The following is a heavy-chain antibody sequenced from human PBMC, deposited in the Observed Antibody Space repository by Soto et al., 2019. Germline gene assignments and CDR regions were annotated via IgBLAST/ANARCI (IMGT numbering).Heavy chain of an antibody. V-gene: IGHV3-23*01. Sequence: EVQLLESGGGLVQPGGSLRLSCAASGFTFSSYAMRWVRQAPVKGLEWVSAISGSGGSTYYADSVKGRFTISRDNSKNTVYLQMNSLRAEDTAVYYCARRGSGSDYDYWGQGTLVSVSS. CDR3: ARRGSGSDYDY. CDR1: GFTFSSYA. CDR2: ISGSGGST. J-gene: IGHJ4*02. D-gene: IGHD1-26*01.